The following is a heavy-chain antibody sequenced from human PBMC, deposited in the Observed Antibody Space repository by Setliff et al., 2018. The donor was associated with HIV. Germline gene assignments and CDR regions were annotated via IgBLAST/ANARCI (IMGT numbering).Heavy chain of an antibody. D-gene: IGHD3-3*02. CDR3: VRHISPVDAFDV. Sequence: SETLSLTCAVSGASINTINHLWDWIRQPPGKGREWIGSVYFTGDAYYNPSLKSRVTLSVDTSKNLFSLERRSVTAADTAVYYCVRHISPVDAFDVWGQGTMVTVSS. CDR2: VYFTGDA. V-gene: IGHV4-39*01. J-gene: IGHJ3*01. CDR1: GASINTINHL.